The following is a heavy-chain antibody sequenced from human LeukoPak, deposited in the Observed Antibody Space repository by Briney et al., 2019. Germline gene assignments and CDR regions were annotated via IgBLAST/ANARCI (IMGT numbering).Heavy chain of an antibody. V-gene: IGHV3-48*03. J-gene: IGHJ6*04. CDR1: GFTFSSYE. CDR2: ISSSGSTI. Sequence: GGSLRLSCAASGFTFSSYEMSWVCQAPGKGLEWVSYISSSGSTIYYADSVKGRFTISRDNAKNSLYLQMNSLRAEDTAVYYCAELGITMIGGVWGKGTTVTISS. CDR3: AELGITMIGGV. D-gene: IGHD3-10*02.